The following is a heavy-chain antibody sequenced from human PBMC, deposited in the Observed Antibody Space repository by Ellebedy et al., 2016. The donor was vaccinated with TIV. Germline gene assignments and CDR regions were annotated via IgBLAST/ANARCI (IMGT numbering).Heavy chain of an antibody. V-gene: IGHV3-23*01. D-gene: IGHD3-10*01. CDR2: ISDSGDNT. Sequence: GESLKISXVASGFTYSIYAMSWVRQAPGKGLEWVSAISDSGDNTYYADSVKGRFTISRDNSKNTLYLQMNSLRAEDTAVYYCAKDPPAYGSGSYYYPDPLFDYWGQGTLVTVSS. CDR1: GFTYSIYA. CDR3: AKDPPAYGSGSYYYPDPLFDY. J-gene: IGHJ4*02.